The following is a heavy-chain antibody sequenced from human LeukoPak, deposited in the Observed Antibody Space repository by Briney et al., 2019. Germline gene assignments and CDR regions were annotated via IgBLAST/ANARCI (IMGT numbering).Heavy chain of an antibody. V-gene: IGHV4-39*07. Sequence: PSETLSLTCTVSGGSISSSSYYWGWIRQPPGKGLEWIGSIYYSGGTYYNPSLKSRVTISVDTSKNQFSLKLSSVTAADTAVYYCARGPYYDSSGLFDYWGQGTLVTVSS. CDR1: GGSISSSSYY. CDR3: ARGPYYDSSGLFDY. D-gene: IGHD3-22*01. CDR2: IYYSGGT. J-gene: IGHJ4*02.